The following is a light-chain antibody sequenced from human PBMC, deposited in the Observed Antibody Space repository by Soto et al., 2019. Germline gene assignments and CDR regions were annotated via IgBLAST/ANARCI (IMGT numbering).Light chain of an antibody. V-gene: IGLV1-51*02. Sequence: QSVLTQPPSVSAAPGQQVTISCSGSSTNIGSHYVSWYQQLPGSAPKLLIYENSKRPSGIPDRFSGSKSGTSATLGITGLQTGDEADYYCGTWDNSLSRGVFGGGTKLTVL. CDR1: STNIGSHY. CDR3: GTWDNSLSRGV. J-gene: IGLJ3*02. CDR2: ENS.